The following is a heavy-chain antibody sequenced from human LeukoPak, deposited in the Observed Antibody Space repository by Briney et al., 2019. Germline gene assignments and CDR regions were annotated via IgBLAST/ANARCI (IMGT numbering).Heavy chain of an antibody. J-gene: IGHJ5*02. V-gene: IGHV3-21*01. CDR3: ARADCSSSTCYLRRSWFDH. D-gene: IGHD2-2*01. CDR1: GFTLSNYD. CDR2: ISTSSRYI. Sequence: GASLTPSCAASGFTLSNYDMNWVRQAPGKGLEWVSSISTSSRYIYYKDSVRGRFTISRDDAKNSLYLEMNSLRAEDTAVYYCARADCSSSTCYLRRSWFDHWAQGTLVTVSS.